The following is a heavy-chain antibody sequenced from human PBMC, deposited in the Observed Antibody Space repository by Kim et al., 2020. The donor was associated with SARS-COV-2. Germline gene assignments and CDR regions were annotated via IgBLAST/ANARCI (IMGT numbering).Heavy chain of an antibody. CDR2: ISYDGSNK. V-gene: IGHV3-30*18. CDR3: AKDHHGDYFNY. CDR1: GFTFSSYG. D-gene: IGHD4-17*01. J-gene: IGHJ4*02. Sequence: GGSLRLSCAASGFTFSSYGMHWVRQAPGKGLEWVAVISYDGSNKYYADSVKGRFTISRDNSKNTLYLQMNSLRAEDTAVYYCAKDHHGDYFNYWGQGTL.